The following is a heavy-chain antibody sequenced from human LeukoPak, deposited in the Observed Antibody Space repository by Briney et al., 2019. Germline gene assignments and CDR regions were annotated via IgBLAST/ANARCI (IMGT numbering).Heavy chain of an antibody. CDR3: ARGSGSGSWLIDY. D-gene: IGHD1-26*01. Sequence: GGSLRLSCAASGFTFSSYSMNWVRQAPGEGLEWVSFITSSNNHIDYADSVKGRFTISRDNAKNSLYLQMNSLRAEDTALYFCARGSGSGSWLIDYWGQGALDTVSS. J-gene: IGHJ4*02. CDR2: ITSSNNHI. CDR1: GFTFSSYS. V-gene: IGHV3-21*01.